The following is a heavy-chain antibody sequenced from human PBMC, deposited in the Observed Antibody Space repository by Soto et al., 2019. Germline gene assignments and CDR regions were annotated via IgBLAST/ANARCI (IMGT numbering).Heavy chain of an antibody. CDR1: GDSIKTETW. V-gene: IGHV4-4*02. CDR2: IKHTGDA. Sequence: QVHLQESGPGLVKPSETLSLTCAVSGDSIKTETWWSWLRQLPGTGLEWIGEIKHTGDANANPALRSRVSMSVDRTKNQVFLNLRSVSAADTAVYFCARDGRLHWFESWGQGTLVTVSS. CDR3: ARDGRLHWFES. J-gene: IGHJ5*01.